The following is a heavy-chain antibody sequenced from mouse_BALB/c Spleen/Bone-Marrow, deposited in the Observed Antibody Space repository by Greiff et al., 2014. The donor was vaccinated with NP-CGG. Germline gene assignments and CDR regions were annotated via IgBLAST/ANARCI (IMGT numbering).Heavy chain of an antibody. V-gene: IGHV1-31*01. CDR2: INPYNGVI. J-gene: IGHJ4*01. D-gene: IGHD3-1*01. CDR1: GYSFTGYY. CDR3: ARNGPYAMDY. Sequence: VQLQQSGPELVKPGASVKISCKASGYSFTGYYMHWVKQSHVKSLEWIGRINPYNGVISYNQNFKDKASLTVDKSSSTAYMEXXXXTSEDSAVYYCARNGPYAMDYWGQGTSVTVSS.